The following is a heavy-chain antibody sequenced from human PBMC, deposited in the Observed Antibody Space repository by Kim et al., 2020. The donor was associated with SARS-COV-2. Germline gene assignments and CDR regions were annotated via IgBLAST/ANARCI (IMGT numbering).Heavy chain of an antibody. Sequence: SVKGRFTISRDNSKNTLYLQMNSLRPEDTGVYYCAKDFSVGRISLGGMYYWGQGTLVTVSS. CDR3: AKDFSVGRISLGGMYY. D-gene: IGHD3-9*01. V-gene: IGHV3-30*02. J-gene: IGHJ4*02.